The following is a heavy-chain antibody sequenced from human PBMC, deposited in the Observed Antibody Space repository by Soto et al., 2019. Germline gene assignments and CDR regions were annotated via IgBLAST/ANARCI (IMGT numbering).Heavy chain of an antibody. D-gene: IGHD2-15*01. Sequence: EVQLVESGGGLVQPGGSLKLACLASGFPISDSAIHWVRKASGTGLEWVGRIRSKTNNYATTYGAPVRGRFTLSRDDSKNTAYLQMNILESEDAAVYYCTRHAGGQGENSFYYYFMDVWGKGTTVSV. J-gene: IGHJ6*03. CDR1: GFPISDSA. CDR2: IRSKTNNYAT. V-gene: IGHV3-73*01. CDR3: TRHAGGQGENSFYYYFMDV.